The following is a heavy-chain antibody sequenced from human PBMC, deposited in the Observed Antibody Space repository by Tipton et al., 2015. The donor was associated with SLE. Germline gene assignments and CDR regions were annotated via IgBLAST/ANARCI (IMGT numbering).Heavy chain of an antibody. J-gene: IGHJ3*02. V-gene: IGHV3-21*01. CDR3: ARDGGATGDAFDI. D-gene: IGHD1-26*01. CDR1: GFTFSSYS. CDR2: ISSSSSYI. Sequence: SLRLSCAASGFTFSSYSMNWVRQAPGKGLEWVSSISSSSSYIYYADSVKGRFTISRDNAKNSLYLQMNSLRAEDTAVYYCARDGGATGDAFDIWGQGTMVTVSS.